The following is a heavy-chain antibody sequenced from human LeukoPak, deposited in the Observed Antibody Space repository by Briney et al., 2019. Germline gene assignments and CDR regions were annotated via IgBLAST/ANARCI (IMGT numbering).Heavy chain of an antibody. J-gene: IGHJ3*02. D-gene: IGHD7-27*01. CDR3: ARLGQALDI. CDR2: IYSGGTT. Sequence: PGGSLRLSCAASGFTVSTSYMTWVRQAPGRGLEWVSIIYSGGTTYYTDSVKGRFTISRDNSKNTLYLQMNSLRAEDTSVYYCARLGQALDIWGQGTTVTVSS. CDR1: GFTVSTSY. V-gene: IGHV3-66*02.